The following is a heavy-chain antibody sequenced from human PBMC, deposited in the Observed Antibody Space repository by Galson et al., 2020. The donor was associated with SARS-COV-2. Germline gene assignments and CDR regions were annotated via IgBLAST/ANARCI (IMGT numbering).Heavy chain of an antibody. Sequence: SETLSLTCSVSGASINDYYWTWIRQPPGKRLEWIAAINPYTSYTTYDPSLTGRVTISVDTSKTQLSLRLTTVTAADTAIYYCARESLYSHWFDPWGQGTLVTVSS. V-gene: IGHV4-59*01. J-gene: IGHJ5*02. D-gene: IGHD2-15*01. CDR2: INPYTSYT. CDR1: GASINDYY. CDR3: ARESLYSHWFDP.